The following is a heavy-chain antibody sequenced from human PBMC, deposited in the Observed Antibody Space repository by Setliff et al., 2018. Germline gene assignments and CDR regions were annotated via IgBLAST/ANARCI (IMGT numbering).Heavy chain of an antibody. D-gene: IGHD4-17*01. CDR1: GYTFVTYG. CDR3: ARDLSTTVMTRSWYYFDY. J-gene: IGHJ4*02. V-gene: IGHV1-18*01. Sequence: ASVKVSCKASGYTFVTYGISWVRQAPGQGLEWMGWISPYNSNTNYAQNFQGRVTMTTDTSTSTAYMELRSLRSDDTAMYYCARDLSTTVMTRSWYYFDYWGQGTLVTVSS. CDR2: ISPYNSNT.